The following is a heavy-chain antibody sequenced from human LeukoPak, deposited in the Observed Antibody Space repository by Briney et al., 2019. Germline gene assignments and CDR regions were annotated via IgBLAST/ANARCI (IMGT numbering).Heavy chain of an antibody. J-gene: IGHJ4*02. D-gene: IGHD2-2*01. V-gene: IGHV1-18*01. CDR2: ISAYNGNT. CDR1: GYTFTGYG. CDR3: ATGLIVVVPAAMMLPDY. Sequence: ASVKVSCKASGYTFTGYGISWVRQAPGQGLEWMGWISAYNGNTNYAQKLQGRVTMTTDTSTSTAYMELRSLRSDDTAVYYCATGLIVVVPAAMMLPDYWGQGTLVTVSS.